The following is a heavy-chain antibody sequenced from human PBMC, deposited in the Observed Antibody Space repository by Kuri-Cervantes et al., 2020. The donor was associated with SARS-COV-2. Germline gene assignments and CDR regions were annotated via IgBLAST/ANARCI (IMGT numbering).Heavy chain of an antibody. Sequence: GESLKISCEYSGSSFSTYWIAWVRQMPGKGLEWMGIIFLGDSDTRYSQSFQGQVTISVDQFIKTAYLQWSSLKASDTAVYYCARHGWSASGARYNYFYHVDVWGQGTTVTVSS. CDR2: IFLGDSDT. D-gene: IGHD3-3*01. V-gene: IGHV5-51*01. CDR1: GSSFSTYW. CDR3: ARHGWSASGARYNYFYHVDV. J-gene: IGHJ6*03.